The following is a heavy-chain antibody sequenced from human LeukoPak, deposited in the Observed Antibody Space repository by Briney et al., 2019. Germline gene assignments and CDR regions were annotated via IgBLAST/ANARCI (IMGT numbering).Heavy chain of an antibody. Sequence: ASVKVSCKASGYTFTGYYMHWVRQAPGQGLEWMGWINPNSGGTKYAEKFQGRVTMTRDTSISTAYMELSRLRSDDTAVYYCARRRITGNIDQWGQGTLVTVSS. CDR2: INPNSGGT. J-gene: IGHJ4*02. V-gene: IGHV1-2*02. CDR1: GYTFTGYY. CDR3: ARRRITGNIDQ. D-gene: IGHD1-20*01.